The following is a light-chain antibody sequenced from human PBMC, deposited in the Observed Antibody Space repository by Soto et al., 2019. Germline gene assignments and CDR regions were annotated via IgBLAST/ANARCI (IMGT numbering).Light chain of an antibody. V-gene: IGKV3-20*01. Sequence: EIVLTQSPGTLSLSPGEIATLSCRASQSVSSSYLARYQQKPGQAPRLLIYGASSRATGIPDRFSGSGSGTAFTLTISRLEPEDFAVYYCQQYDSSPVTFGQGTKLEIK. CDR2: GAS. CDR1: QSVSSSY. J-gene: IGKJ2*01. CDR3: QQYDSSPVT.